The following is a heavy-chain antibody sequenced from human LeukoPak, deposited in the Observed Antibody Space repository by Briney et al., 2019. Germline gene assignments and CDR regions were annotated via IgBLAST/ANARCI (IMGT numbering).Heavy chain of an antibody. CDR3: ANASWVANADAVL. V-gene: IGHV3-23*01. CDR2: LRGNGDT. CDR1: GFTLSSYA. Sequence: GGSLTLSCAASGFTLSSYAMSWVREAPARGLEWVSSLRGNGDTFYADSVKGRFTLSRDESRNTVYLQLNNLRVEDTAVYYCANASWVANADAVLWGQGTVVTVSS. D-gene: IGHD1-1*01. J-gene: IGHJ4*02.